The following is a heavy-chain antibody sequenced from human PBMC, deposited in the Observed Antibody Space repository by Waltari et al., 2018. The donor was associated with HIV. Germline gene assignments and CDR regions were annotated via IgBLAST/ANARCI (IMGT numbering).Heavy chain of an antibody. J-gene: IGHJ4*02. CDR3: ARQWLALYFDY. Sequence: QLQVQESGPGLVKPSETLSLTCTVSGGSIRSRDYYWGWIRQPPGKGLEWIGIIFYSGNTYSNPSLKSRVTISVDTSKSQFSLNLSSVTAADTAVYYCARQWLALYFDYWGQGTLVTVSS. CDR1: GGSIRSRDYY. D-gene: IGHD6-19*01. CDR2: IFYSGNT. V-gene: IGHV4-39*07.